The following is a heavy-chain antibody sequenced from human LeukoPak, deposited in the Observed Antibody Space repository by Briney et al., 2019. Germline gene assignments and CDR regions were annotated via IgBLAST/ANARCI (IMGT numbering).Heavy chain of an antibody. CDR1: GYTFTSYG. Sequence: ASVKVSCKASGYTFTSYGISWVRQAPGQGLEWMGWISAYNGNTDYAQKLQGRVTMTTDTPTSTAYMELRSLRSDDTAVYYCARVPSTIFGAYYYYYMDVWGKGTTVTVSS. D-gene: IGHD3-3*01. CDR3: ARVPSTIFGAYYYYYMDV. CDR2: ISAYNGNT. V-gene: IGHV1-18*01. J-gene: IGHJ6*03.